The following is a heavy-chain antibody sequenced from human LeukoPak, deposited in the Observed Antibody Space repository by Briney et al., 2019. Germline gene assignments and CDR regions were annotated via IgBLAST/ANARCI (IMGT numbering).Heavy chain of an antibody. V-gene: IGHV1-18*01. CDR2: ISAYNGNT. Sequence: VSVKVSCKASGYTFTSYGISWVRQAPGQGLEWMGWISAYNGNTNYAQKLQGRVTMTTDTSTSTAYMELRSLRSDDTAVYYCAREGYCSSTSCYTFDYWGQGTLVTVSS. D-gene: IGHD2-2*02. CDR3: AREGYCSSTSCYTFDY. J-gene: IGHJ4*02. CDR1: GYTFTSYG.